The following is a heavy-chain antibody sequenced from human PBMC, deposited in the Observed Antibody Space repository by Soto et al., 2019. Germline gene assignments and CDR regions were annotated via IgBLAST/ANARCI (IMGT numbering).Heavy chain of an antibody. CDR1: GDSITGSLYP. V-gene: IGHV4-30-2*06. CDR2: IYHDGST. D-gene: IGHD3-22*01. CDR3: ARAGSVDSFLSWFDP. J-gene: IGHJ5*02. Sequence: SETLSLTCAVSGDSITGSLYPWNWIRQSPGTGLEWIGYIYHDGSTYYNPSLESRVTISIDRSKNQFSLKLSSVTAADTAVYYCARAGSVDSFLSWFDPWGQGTLVTVSS.